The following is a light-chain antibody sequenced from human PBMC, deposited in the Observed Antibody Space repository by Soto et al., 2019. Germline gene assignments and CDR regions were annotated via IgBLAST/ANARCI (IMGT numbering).Light chain of an antibody. CDR3: QQYGRTLT. V-gene: IGKV3-20*01. J-gene: IGKJ1*01. CDR2: GAS. CDR1: QSFISNS. Sequence: EIVLTQSPATLSLSPGQRATLSCRASQSFISNSLAWYQQKPGQAPRLLIYGASSRATGIPDRFSGSESGTDFTLTISRLEHEDFAVYYCQQYGRTLTFGQGTRMDI.